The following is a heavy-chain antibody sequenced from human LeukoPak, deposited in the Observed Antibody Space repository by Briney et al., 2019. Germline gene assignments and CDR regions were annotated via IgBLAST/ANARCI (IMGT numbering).Heavy chain of an antibody. CDR1: GGSISSSNW. CDR3: ARAGITGTSYYYYYGMDV. J-gene: IGHJ6*02. V-gene: IGHV4-4*02. CDR2: IYHSGST. Sequence: PSETLSLTCDVSGGSISSSNWWRWVRQPPGKGLEWIGEIYHSGSTNYNPSLKSRVTISVDKSKNQFSLKLSSVTAADTAVYYCARAGITGTSYYYYYGMDVWGQGTTVTVSS. D-gene: IGHD1-7*01.